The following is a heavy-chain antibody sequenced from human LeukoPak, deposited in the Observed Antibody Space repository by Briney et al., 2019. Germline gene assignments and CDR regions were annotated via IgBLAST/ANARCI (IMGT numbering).Heavy chain of an antibody. V-gene: IGHV1-46*01. J-gene: IGHJ4*02. Sequence: GASVKVSCKASGYTFTSYYMHWVRQAPGQGLEWMGIINPSGGGTTFAQKLQGRVTITRDASTSTVYLELSSLRAEDTAVYYCARSRSSGWHDFWGQGTLVIASS. CDR3: ARSRSSGWHDF. CDR2: INPSGGGT. CDR1: GYTFTSYY. D-gene: IGHD6-19*01.